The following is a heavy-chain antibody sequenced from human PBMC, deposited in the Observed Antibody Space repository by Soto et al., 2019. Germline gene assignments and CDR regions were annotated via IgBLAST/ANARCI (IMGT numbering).Heavy chain of an antibody. Sequence: PSETLSLTCTVSGGSISSGDYYWSWIRQPPGKGLEWIGYIYYSGSTYYNPSLKSRVTISVDTSKNQFSLKLSSVTAADTAVYYCARDGGHYYDSSGYYDVGYFDYWGQGTLVIVSS. CDR3: ARDGGHYYDSSGYYDVGYFDY. CDR2: IYYSGST. V-gene: IGHV4-30-4*01. J-gene: IGHJ4*02. CDR1: GGSISSGDYY. D-gene: IGHD3-22*01.